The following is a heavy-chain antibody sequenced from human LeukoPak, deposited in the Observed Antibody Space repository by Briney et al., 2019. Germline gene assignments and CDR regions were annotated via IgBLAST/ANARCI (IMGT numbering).Heavy chain of an antibody. CDR3: ARDDYDSSGYYYYYGMDV. D-gene: IGHD3-22*01. CDR1: GGTFSSYA. Sequence: GSSVKVSCKASGGTFSSYAISRVRQAPGQGLEWMGRIIPILGIANYAQKFQGRVTITADKSTSTAYMELSSLRSEDTAVYYCARDDYDSSGYYYYYGMDVWGQGTTVTVSS. J-gene: IGHJ6*02. CDR2: IIPILGIA. V-gene: IGHV1-69*04.